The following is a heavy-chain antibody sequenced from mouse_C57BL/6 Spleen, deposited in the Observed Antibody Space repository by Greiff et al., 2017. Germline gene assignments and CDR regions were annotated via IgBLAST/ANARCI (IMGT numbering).Heavy chain of an antibody. CDR3: ARGLGLHYYAMDY. CDR2: IHPNSGST. CDR1: GYTFTSYW. V-gene: IGHV1-64*01. Sequence: QVQLQQPGAELLKPGASVKLSCKASGYTFTSYWMHWVKQRPGQGLEWIGMIHPNSGSTNYNEKFKSKATLTVDKSSSTAYMQLSSLTSEDSAVYYCARGLGLHYYAMDYWGQGTSVTVSS. D-gene: IGHD4-1*01. J-gene: IGHJ4*01.